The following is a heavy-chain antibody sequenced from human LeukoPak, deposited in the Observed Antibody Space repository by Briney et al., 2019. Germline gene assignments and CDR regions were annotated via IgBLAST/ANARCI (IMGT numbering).Heavy chain of an antibody. CDR3: AKGHSAHGTGFDY. J-gene: IGHJ4*02. CDR2: VSDSGGST. Sequence: GGSLRLSCAASGLTFSSYAMSWVRQAPGKGLDWVSAVSDSGGSTYYADFVKGRFTVSRDNSRDTLYLQMNSLRAEDTAVYYCAKGHSAHGTGFDYWGQGTLVTVSS. CDR1: GLTFSSYA. D-gene: IGHD1-26*01. V-gene: IGHV3-23*01.